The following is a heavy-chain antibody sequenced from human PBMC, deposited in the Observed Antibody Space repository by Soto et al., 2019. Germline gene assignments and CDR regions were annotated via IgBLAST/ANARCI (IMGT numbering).Heavy chain of an antibody. Sequence: EVQLVESGGGLVKPGGSLRLSCAASGFTFSSYSMNWVRQAPGKGLEWVSSISGSSTSIYYADSVKGRFTISRDNARNSLYLQMNSLSAEDTAVYYCARLLFFYDSRGYCGSSYWGQGTLVSVSS. J-gene: IGHJ4*02. CDR3: ARLLFFYDSRGYCGSSY. CDR2: ISGSSTSI. D-gene: IGHD3-22*01. CDR1: GFTFSSYS. V-gene: IGHV3-21*01.